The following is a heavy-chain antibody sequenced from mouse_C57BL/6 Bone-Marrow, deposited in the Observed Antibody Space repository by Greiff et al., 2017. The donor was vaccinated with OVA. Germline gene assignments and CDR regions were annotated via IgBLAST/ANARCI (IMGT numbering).Heavy chain of an antibody. CDR2: IYPGDGDT. Sequence: VQLVESGPELVKPGASVKISCKASGYAFSSSWMNWVKQRPGKGLEWIGRIYPGDGDTNYNGKFKGKATLTADTSSSPAYMQISSLTSEDSAVYCYARSGSPYYFDYWGQGTTLTVSS. CDR1: GYAFSSSW. V-gene: IGHV1-82*01. D-gene: IGHD1-1*02. J-gene: IGHJ2*01. CDR3: ARSGSPYYFDY.